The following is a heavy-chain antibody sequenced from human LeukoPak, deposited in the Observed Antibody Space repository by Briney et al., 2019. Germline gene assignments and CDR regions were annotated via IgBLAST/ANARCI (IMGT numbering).Heavy chain of an antibody. J-gene: IGHJ2*01. V-gene: IGHV4-59*11. D-gene: IGHD3-10*02. CDR1: GGSISSHY. CDR2: IYYGGST. Sequence: SETLSLTCTVSGGSISSHYWSWIRQPPGKGLEWMGDIYYGGSTNYNPSLKSRGTISLDNTNNHFPLMLSTVPTADQTVYYYSGDPPYSMFPNYWYFDLWGRGTLVTVSS. CDR3: SGDPPYSMFPNYWYFDL.